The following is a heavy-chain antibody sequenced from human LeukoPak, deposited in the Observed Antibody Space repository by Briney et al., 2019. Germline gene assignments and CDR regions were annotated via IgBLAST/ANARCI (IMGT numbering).Heavy chain of an antibody. CDR2: FYTEVGET. CDR1: GYTLTELS. D-gene: IGHD2-21*02. CDR3: ATGLAYCGGDCFNCFDY. J-gene: IGHJ4*02. V-gene: IGHV1-24*01. Sequence: ASVKVSCEVSGYTLTELSMHWGRQAPGKGLEWMGGFYTEVGETIYAQKFKGRVTMTRDTSTEAAYMVLSSLRSEDTAVYYCATGLAYCGGDCFNCFDYWGQGTLVTVSS.